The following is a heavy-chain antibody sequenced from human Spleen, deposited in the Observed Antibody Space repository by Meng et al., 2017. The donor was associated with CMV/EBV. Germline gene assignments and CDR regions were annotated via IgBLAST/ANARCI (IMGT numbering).Heavy chain of an antibody. J-gene: IGHJ4*02. CDR3: VLHYFDY. V-gene: IGHV3-15*01. Sequence: LRLSCAASGFTFTTAYMNWVRQAPGKGLEWVGRIKTKTEGGTADYAAPVKGRFTISRDDSKNMVYLQMNDPKTEDTGIYFCVLHYFDYWGQGTLVTVSS. CDR1: GFTFTTAY. CDR2: IKTKTEGGTA.